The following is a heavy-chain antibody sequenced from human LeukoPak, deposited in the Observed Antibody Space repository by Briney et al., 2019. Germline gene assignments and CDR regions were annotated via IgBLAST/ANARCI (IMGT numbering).Heavy chain of an antibody. CDR3: AKAKGIAAAGTSGY. CDR1: GFTFSSYA. D-gene: IGHD6-13*01. V-gene: IGHV3-23*01. J-gene: IGHJ4*02. CDR2: ISGSGGST. Sequence: PGGSLRLSCAAAGFTFSSYAMSWVRQAPGKGLEWVSAISGSGGSTYYADSVKGRFTISRDNSKNTLYLQMYSLRAEDTAVYYCAKAKGIAAAGTSGYWGQGTLVTVSS.